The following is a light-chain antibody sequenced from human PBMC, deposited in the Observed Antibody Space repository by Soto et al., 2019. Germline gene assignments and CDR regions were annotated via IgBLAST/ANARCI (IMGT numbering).Light chain of an antibody. CDR1: QSVRSDF. CDR2: RTS. CDR3: QVYGTSPGFT. J-gene: IGKJ3*01. V-gene: IGKV3-20*01. Sequence: EIVLTQSPGTLSLSPGERATLSCRASQSVRSDFLAWYQQKPGQAPRLLIYRTSRRATDIPDRFSGSGSGTDFALTITRLEPEDFAVYYCQVYGTSPGFTFGPGTKVHIK.